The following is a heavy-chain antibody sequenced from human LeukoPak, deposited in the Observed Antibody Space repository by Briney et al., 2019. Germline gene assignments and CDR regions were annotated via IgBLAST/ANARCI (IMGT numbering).Heavy chain of an antibody. Sequence: PGGSLRLSCAASGFTVSSKYMSWVRQAPGKGLEWVSDIYSGGSTYYADSVKGRFTISRDNSKNTLYLQMNSLRAEDTAMYYCASYDIRSNYFDYWGQGTLVTVSS. CDR1: GFTVSSKY. J-gene: IGHJ4*02. CDR3: ASYDIRSNYFDY. CDR2: IYSGGST. V-gene: IGHV3-53*01. D-gene: IGHD3-9*01.